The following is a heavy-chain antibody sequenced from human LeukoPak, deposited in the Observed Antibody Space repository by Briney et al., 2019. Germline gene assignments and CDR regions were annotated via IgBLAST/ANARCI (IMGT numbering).Heavy chain of an antibody. CDR1: GGSISGYY. J-gene: IGHJ4*02. V-gene: IGHV4-4*07. D-gene: IGHD6-13*01. CDR2: IYTSGTT. Sequence: SETLSLTCTVSGGSISGYYWSWIRQPAGKGLEWIGRIYTSGTTTYNPSLKSRVTMSVDTSKNQFSLKLSSVTAADTAVYYCARIQQLVGTVDYWGQGTLVTVSS. CDR3: ARIQQLVGTVDY.